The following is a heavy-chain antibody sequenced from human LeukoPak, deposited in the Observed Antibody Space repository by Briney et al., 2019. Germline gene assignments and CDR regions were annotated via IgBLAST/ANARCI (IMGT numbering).Heavy chain of an antibody. V-gene: IGHV4-34*01. CDR1: GGSFSGYY. Sequence: SETLSLTCAVSGGSFSGYYWSWIRQPPGKGLEWIGEINHSGSTDYNPPLKSRVSISVDPSKNQFSLKLSSVTAADTAVYYCARGHITMPSPPKKRRYYFDYWGQGTLVTVSS. CDR3: ARGHITMPSPPKKRRYYFDY. J-gene: IGHJ4*02. D-gene: IGHD3-10*01. CDR2: INHSGST.